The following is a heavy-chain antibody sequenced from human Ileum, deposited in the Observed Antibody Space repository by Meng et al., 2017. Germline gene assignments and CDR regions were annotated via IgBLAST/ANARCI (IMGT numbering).Heavy chain of an antibody. CDR1: GGSISGGTW. V-gene: IGHV4-4*02. J-gene: IGHJ4*02. CDR2: FHPGSGA. CDR3: AKNGAYCLES. Sequence: QGQRQESGPGLVKPSGTLSLTCAVSGGSISGGTWWSWVRQPPGKGLQWIGQFHPGSGAAYNPSLETRVTISVDTSKNQFSLELTSVTAADTAVYYCAKNGAYCLESWGQGTLVTVSS. D-gene: IGHD2-21*01.